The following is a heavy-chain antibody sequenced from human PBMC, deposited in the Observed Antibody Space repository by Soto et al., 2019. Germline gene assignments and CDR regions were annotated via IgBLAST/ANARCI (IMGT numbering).Heavy chain of an antibody. V-gene: IGHV1-3*01. Sequence: ASVKVSCKASGYTFTSYAMHWVRQAPGQRLEWMGWINAGNGNTKYSQKFQGRVTITRDTSASTAYMELSSLRSEDTAVYYCARERLRFSSWYQNNWFDPWGQGTLVTVSS. CDR1: GYTFTSYA. CDR3: ARERLRFSSWYQNNWFDP. D-gene: IGHD6-13*01. CDR2: INAGNGNT. J-gene: IGHJ5*02.